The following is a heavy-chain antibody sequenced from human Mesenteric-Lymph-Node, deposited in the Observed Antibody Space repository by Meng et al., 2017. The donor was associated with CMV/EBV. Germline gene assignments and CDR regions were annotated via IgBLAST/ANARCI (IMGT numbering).Heavy chain of an antibody. V-gene: IGHV3-13*01. D-gene: IGHD5-18*01. J-gene: IGHJ4*02. CDR3: ARGLPIDY. CDR1: GFTFSSYA. CDR2: IGTAGDT. Sequence: GESLKISCAASGFTFSSYAMHWVRQATGKGLEWVSAIGTAGDTYYPGSVKGRFTISRENAKNSLYLQMNSLRAGDTAVYYCARGLPIDYWGQGTLVTVSS.